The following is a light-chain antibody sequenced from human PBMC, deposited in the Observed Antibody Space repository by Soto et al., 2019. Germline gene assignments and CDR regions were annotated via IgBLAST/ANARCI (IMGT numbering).Light chain of an antibody. V-gene: IGLV2-14*03. Sequence: QSVLTQPASVSGSPGQSITISCTETSSDVGCYNYVSWYQRHPGIYDVSNRPSGVSNRFSGSKSGNTASLTISGLQAEDEADYYCSSYTSTSTYVVFGGGTKLTVL. CDR2: DVS. CDR3: SSYTSTSTYVV. CDR1: SSDVGCYNY. J-gene: IGLJ2*01.